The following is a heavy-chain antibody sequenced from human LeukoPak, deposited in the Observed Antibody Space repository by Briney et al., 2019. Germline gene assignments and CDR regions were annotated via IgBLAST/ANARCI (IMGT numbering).Heavy chain of an antibody. CDR1: GFTFSNAW. Sequence: GGSLRLSCAASGFTFSNAWMSWVRQAPGKGLEWVGRIRSQSNGGTTDYGAPVKGRFSISRDDSKNTLYLQMSSLRSEDTAVYCCTTGILTGYPYYFDYWGQGTLVTVSS. V-gene: IGHV3-15*01. D-gene: IGHD3-9*01. CDR2: IRSQSNGGTT. J-gene: IGHJ4*02. CDR3: TTGILTGYPYYFDY.